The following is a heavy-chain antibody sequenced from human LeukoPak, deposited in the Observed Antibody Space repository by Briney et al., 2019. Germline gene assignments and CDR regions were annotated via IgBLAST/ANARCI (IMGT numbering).Heavy chain of an antibody. V-gene: IGHV4-38-2*02. CDR1: GYSISSGYY. J-gene: IGHJ6*03. CDR3: ARERGGDFGVVIPYYYYYMDV. D-gene: IGHD3-3*01. Sequence: SETLSLTCTVSGYSISSGYYWGWIRQPPGKGLEWIGSIYHSGSTNYNPSLKSRVTISVDTSKNQFSLKLSSVTAADTAVYYCARERGGDFGVVIPYYYYYMDVWGKGTTVTVSS. CDR2: IYHSGST.